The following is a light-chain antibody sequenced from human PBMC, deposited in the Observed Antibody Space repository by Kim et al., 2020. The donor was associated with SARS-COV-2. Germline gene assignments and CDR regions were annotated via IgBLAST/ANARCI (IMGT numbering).Light chain of an antibody. Sequence: ASVGDRVTITCQASQDIRNYLNWYQQKPGKAPKCLIYDASNLGIGVPSRFSGSGSGTHFTFTISSLQPEDTATYYCQQFDNLPTTFGQGTRLEIK. CDR3: QQFDNLPTT. V-gene: IGKV1-33*01. CDR1: QDIRNY. J-gene: IGKJ5*01. CDR2: DAS.